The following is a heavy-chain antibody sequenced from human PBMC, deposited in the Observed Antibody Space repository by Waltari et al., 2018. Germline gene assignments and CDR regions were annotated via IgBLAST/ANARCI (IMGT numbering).Heavy chain of an antibody. D-gene: IGHD3-10*01. V-gene: IGHV1-69*13. Sequence: QVQLVQSGAEVKKPGSSVKVSCKASGGTFSSYAISWVRQAPGQWLEWMGGIIPIFGTANYAQKFQGRVTITADESTSTAYMELSSLRSEDTAVYYCARSYYYGSGSYNPYYYYGMDVWGQGTTVTVSS. CDR1: GGTFSSYA. J-gene: IGHJ6*02. CDR3: ARSYYYGSGSYNPYYYYGMDV. CDR2: IIPIFGTA.